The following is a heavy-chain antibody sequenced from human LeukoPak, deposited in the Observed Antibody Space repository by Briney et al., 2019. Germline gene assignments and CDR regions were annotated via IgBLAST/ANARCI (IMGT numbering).Heavy chain of an antibody. Sequence: GASVKVSCKVSGYTLTELSMHWVRQAPGEGREWMGGFDPEDGETIYAQKFQGRVTMTEDTSTDTAYMELSSLRSEDTAVYYCATARGGGVGYYFDYWGQGTLVTVSS. V-gene: IGHV1-24*01. J-gene: IGHJ4*02. CDR2: FDPEDGET. CDR3: ATARGGGVGYYFDY. CDR1: GYTLTELS. D-gene: IGHD3-16*01.